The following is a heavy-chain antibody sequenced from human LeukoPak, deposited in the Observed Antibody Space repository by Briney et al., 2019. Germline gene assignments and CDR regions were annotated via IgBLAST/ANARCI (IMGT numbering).Heavy chain of an antibody. D-gene: IGHD5-18*01. CDR1: GGSISSYY. CDR2: IYYSGST. CDR3: ARDSFPQYTDAFDV. V-gene: IGHV4-59*01. Sequence: SETLSLTCTVSGGSISSYYWSWIRQPPGKGLEWIGYIYYSGSTNYNPSLKSRVTISVDTSKNQFSLKLTSVTATDTALYFCARDSFPQYTDAFDVWGQGTMVTVSS. J-gene: IGHJ3*01.